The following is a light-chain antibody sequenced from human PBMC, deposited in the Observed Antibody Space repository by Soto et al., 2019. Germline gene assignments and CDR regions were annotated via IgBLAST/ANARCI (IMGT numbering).Light chain of an antibody. V-gene: IGKV1-39*01. J-gene: IGKJ3*01. CDR3: QQSSSTPFT. CDR2: AAS. Sequence: DIQMTQSPSSLSASVGERVTISCRASQTIGSYLNWYQCKPGEAPKLLIYAASSLQSGVPSRFSGSGSGTDFTLTISSLQPEDFATYYCQQSSSTPFTFGPGTKVDVK. CDR1: QTIGSY.